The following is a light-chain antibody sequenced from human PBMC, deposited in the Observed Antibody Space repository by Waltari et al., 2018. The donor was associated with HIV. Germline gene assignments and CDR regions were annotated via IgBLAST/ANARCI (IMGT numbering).Light chain of an antibody. V-gene: IGLV2-8*01. J-gene: IGLJ3*02. CDR1: ISDVVGYNS. CDR2: EAT. Sequence: QSALTQPPSASGSPGQSVTISCSATISDVVGYNSVSWYQQYPGKAPKLMIYEATKRPSGVPDRFSGSKSDNTASLTVSGLQAEDEADYYCSAYAGSNNWVFGGGTKLTVL. CDR3: SAYAGSNNWV.